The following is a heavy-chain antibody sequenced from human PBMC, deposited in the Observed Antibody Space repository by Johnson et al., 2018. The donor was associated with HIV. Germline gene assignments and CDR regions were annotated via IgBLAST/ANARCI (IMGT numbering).Heavy chain of an antibody. Sequence: QVQLVESGGGVVQPGRSLRLSCAASGFTFSSYAMHWVRQAPGKGLEWVAVISYDGSNKYYADSVKGRFTISRDNSKNTLYLQMNGLRAEDADCYYCAGSGSSGYPDAFVIWGQGTMVTVSS. D-gene: IGHD3-22*01. J-gene: IGHJ3*02. CDR3: AGSGSSGYPDAFVI. V-gene: IGHV3-30*04. CDR1: GFTFSSYA. CDR2: ISYDGSNK.